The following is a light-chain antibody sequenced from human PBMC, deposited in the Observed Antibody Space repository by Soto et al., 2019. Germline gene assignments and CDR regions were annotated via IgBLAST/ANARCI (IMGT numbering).Light chain of an antibody. CDR2: HAS. CDR1: QSVTTN. CDR3: QQYNKWPPHS. V-gene: IGKV3-15*01. J-gene: IGKJ4*01. Sequence: EIVLTQSPATLSVSPGERATLTCRASQSVTTNLAWYQQRPGQAPRLLIYHASTRATGIPARFSGSGSGTEFTLTISSLQSEDFAVYSCQQYNKWPPHSFGGGTEVEIK.